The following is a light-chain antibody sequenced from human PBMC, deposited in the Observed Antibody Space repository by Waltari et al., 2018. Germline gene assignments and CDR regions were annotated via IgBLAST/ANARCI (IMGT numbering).Light chain of an antibody. CDR1: QGVNKF. CDR2: GSS. V-gene: IGKV1-16*01. CDR3: QQHADYPLT. Sequence: DIQMTQSPSSLSASVGDTVTITCRASQGVNKFLVWLQQKPGKAPKSLIYGSSTLQSGVPSRFSGSGYGTDFTLTISSLQPEDIATYYCQQHADYPLTFGGGTRVEIK. J-gene: IGKJ4*01.